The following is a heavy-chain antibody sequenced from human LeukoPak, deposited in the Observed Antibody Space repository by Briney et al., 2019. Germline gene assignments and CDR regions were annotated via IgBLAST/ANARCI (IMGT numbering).Heavy chain of an antibody. Sequence: SSVKVYCQASGGSVSSYAISWVREGTGQGLEWMGGVIPIFGTANYAQKFQGRVTITADESTSTAYMELSSLRSEDTAVYYCARGGTIDYGDYVFDYWGQGTLVTVSS. D-gene: IGHD4-17*01. CDR3: ARGGTIDYGDYVFDY. V-gene: IGHV1-69*13. J-gene: IGHJ4*02. CDR1: GGSVSSYA. CDR2: VIPIFGTA.